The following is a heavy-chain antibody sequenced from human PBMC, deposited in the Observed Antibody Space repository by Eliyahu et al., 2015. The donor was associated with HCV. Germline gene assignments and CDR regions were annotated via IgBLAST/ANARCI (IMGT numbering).Heavy chain of an antibody. J-gene: IGHJ4*02. Sequence: EVQLLESGGGLVQPGGSLRLSCAASGFTFSSYAMSWVRQAPGKGLEWVSAISGSGGSTYYADSVKGRFTISRDNSKNTLYLQMNSLRAEDTAVYYCAKELIYYDSSGYHPDYWGQGTLVTVSS. CDR3: AKELIYYDSSGYHPDY. CDR1: GFTFSSYA. V-gene: IGHV3-23*01. CDR2: ISGSGGST. D-gene: IGHD3-22*01.